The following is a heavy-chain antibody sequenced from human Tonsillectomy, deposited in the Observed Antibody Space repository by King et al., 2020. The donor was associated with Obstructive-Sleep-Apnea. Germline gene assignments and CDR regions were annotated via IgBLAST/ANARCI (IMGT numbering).Heavy chain of an antibody. D-gene: IGHD1-1*01. Sequence: VQLVQSGGGVVQPGKSLRLSCAASGFTFTYYAMHWVRQAPGKGLEWVSVISYDGNNKFYADSVKGRFTISRDKSKNTQYLQMNSLRAEDTAVYYCARGRGAERYNYYYGVDVWGQGTTVTVSS. CDR3: ARGRGAERYNYYYGVDV. CDR2: ISYDGNNK. CDR1: GFTFTYYA. J-gene: IGHJ6*02. V-gene: IGHV3-30-3*01.